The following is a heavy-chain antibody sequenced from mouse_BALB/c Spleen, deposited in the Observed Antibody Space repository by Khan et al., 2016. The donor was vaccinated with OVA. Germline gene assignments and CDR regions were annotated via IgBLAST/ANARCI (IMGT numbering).Heavy chain of an antibody. V-gene: IGHV1-76*01. CDR2: IYPGTGST. Sequence: QVQLQQSGAELVRPGASVKLSCKTSGYIFTSYWIHWVKQRSGQGLEWIARIYPGTGSTYYNEKFKGKATMTAEKSSSTAFMQPSSLKSEDSAVYFCAGGGDSDEAWFVYWGQGTLVTVSA. CDR1: GYIFTSYW. J-gene: IGHJ3*01. CDR3: AGGGDSDEAWFVY.